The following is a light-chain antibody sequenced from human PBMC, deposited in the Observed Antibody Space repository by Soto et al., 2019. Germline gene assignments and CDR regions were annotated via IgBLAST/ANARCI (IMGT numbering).Light chain of an antibody. Sequence: DIQMTQSPSTLSASVGDRVTITCRASQSISTWLAWYQQKPGKAPKLLIYGASSLESGVPSRFSGSGSVTEFTLIIDSLQPDDFATYYCQQYSSSSSTFGQGTKLEIK. J-gene: IGKJ2*01. CDR3: QQYSSSSST. CDR1: QSISTW. V-gene: IGKV1-5*01. CDR2: GAS.